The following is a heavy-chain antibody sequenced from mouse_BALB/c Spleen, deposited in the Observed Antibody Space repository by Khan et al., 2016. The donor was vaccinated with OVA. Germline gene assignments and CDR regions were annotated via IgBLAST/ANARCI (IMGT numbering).Heavy chain of an antibody. V-gene: IGHV1-77*01. CDR1: GYTFTDFY. Sequence: QVQLQQPGAELARPGASVKLSCKTSGYTFTDFYINWVKQRTGQGLEWIGDIYPGSANTYYNEKFKGKATLTVDKSSSTAYMQRSSLTSEDSAVDFCARSGSGSFGFWGQGTLVTVSA. J-gene: IGHJ3*01. D-gene: IGHD2-2*01. CDR3: ARSGSGSFGF. CDR2: IYPGSANT.